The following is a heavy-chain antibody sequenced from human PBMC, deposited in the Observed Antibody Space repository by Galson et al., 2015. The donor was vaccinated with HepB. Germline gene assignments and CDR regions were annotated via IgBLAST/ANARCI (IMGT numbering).Heavy chain of an antibody. CDR2: ISSSSSYI. CDR3: ARGDRIAAAGTDAFDI. Sequence: SLRLSCAASGFTFSSYSMNWVRQAPGKGLEWVSSISSSSSYIYYADSVKGRFTISRDNAKNSLYLQMNSLRAEDTAVYYCARGDRIAAAGTDAFDIWGQGTMVTVSS. V-gene: IGHV3-21*01. D-gene: IGHD6-13*01. J-gene: IGHJ3*02. CDR1: GFTFSSYS.